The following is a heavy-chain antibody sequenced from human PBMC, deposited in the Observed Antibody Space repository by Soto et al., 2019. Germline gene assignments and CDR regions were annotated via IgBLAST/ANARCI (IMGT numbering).Heavy chain of an antibody. J-gene: IGHJ5*02. V-gene: IGHV3-11*01. CDR2: ISSSGSTI. CDR3: ARVLVFYGGFDP. D-gene: IGHD2-21*02. CDR1: GFTFTEEY. Sequence: GGPLRLSCAASGFTFTEEYMSWIRQAPGKGLEWVSYISSSGSTIYYADSVKGRFTISRDNAKNSLYLQMNSLRAEDTAVYYCARVLVFYGGFDPWGQGTRVTVSS.